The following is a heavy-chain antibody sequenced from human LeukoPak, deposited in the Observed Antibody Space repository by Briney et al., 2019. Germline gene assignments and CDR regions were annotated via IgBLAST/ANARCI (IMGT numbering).Heavy chain of an antibody. CDR3: ATAGYGYYYYYGMDV. J-gene: IGHJ6*02. CDR2: INPNSGGT. Sequence: ASVKVSCKASGYTFTGYYMHWVRQAPGQGLEWMGWINPNSGGTNYAQKFQGRVTMTEDTSTDTAYMELSSLRSEDTAVYYCATAGYGYYYYYGMDVWGQGTTVTVSS. CDR1: GYTFTGYY. V-gene: IGHV1-2*02. D-gene: IGHD5-18*01.